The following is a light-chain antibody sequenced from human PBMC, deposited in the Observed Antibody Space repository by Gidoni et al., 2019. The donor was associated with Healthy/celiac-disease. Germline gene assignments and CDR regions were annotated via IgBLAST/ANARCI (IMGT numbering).Light chain of an antibody. J-gene: IGLJ2*01. CDR2: SNN. CDR1: SSNIGSNT. Sequence: QSVLTQPPSASGTPGQRVTISCSGSSSNIGSNTVNWYQQLPGTAPKLLIYSNNQRPSEVPDRFSGSKSGTSASLAISGLQSEDEADYYCAAWDDSLNVVFGGGTKLTVL. V-gene: IGLV1-44*01. CDR3: AAWDDSLNVV.